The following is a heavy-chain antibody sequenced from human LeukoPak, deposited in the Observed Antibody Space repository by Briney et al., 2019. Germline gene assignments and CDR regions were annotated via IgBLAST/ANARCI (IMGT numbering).Heavy chain of an antibody. CDR1: GYTFTSYY. CDR2: INPSGGST. Sequence: ASVKVSCKASGYTFTSYYMHWVRQAPGQGLEWMGIINPSGGSTSYAQKFQGRVTMTRDMSTSTDYMELSSLRSEDTAVYYCARGLYCSGGSCYSPDLYYYYYMDVWGKGTTVTISS. CDR3: ARGLYCSGGSCYSPDLYYYYYMDV. D-gene: IGHD2-15*01. J-gene: IGHJ6*03. V-gene: IGHV1-46*01.